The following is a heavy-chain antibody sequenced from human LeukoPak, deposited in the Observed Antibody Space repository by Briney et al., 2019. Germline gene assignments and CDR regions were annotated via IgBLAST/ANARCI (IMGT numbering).Heavy chain of an antibody. Sequence: GGSLRLSCAASGFTVSSTYMSWVRQAPGKGLEWVSIIYNDGRTYYAHSVKGRFTISRDNSKNTLYLQMNSLRAEDTAVYYCAKLSMDSYYFDYWGQGTLVTVSS. CDR2: IYNDGRT. V-gene: IGHV3-53*01. J-gene: IGHJ4*02. D-gene: IGHD3/OR15-3a*01. CDR3: AKLSMDSYYFDY. CDR1: GFTVSSTY.